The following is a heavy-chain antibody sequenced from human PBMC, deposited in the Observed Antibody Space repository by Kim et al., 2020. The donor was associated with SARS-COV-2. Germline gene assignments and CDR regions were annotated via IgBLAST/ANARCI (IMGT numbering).Heavy chain of an antibody. CDR3: ARYNYYGSGSYLAGFWRYGMDV. V-gene: IGHV4-34*01. Sequence: SETLSLTCAVYGGSFSGYYWSWIRQPPGKGLEWIGEINHSGSTNYNPSLKSRVTISVDTSKNQFSLKLSSVTAADTAVYYCARYNYYGSGSYLAGFWRYGMDVWGQGTTVTVSS. J-gene: IGHJ6*02. CDR1: GGSFSGYY. CDR2: INHSGST. D-gene: IGHD3-10*01.